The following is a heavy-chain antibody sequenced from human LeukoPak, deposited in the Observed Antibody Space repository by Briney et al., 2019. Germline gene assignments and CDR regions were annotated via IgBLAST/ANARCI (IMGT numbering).Heavy chain of an antibody. CDR3: ARGGVNLVDH. CDR1: GFPFNSFW. J-gene: IGHJ4*02. Sequence: GGSLRLYCAASGFPFNSFWMHWVRQAPGKGLVWVSDMNEYSTTIRYADSVKGRFTISRDNAKSILYLQMNNLRAEDTAMYFCARGGVNLVDHWGQGTLVTVSS. V-gene: IGHV3-74*01. D-gene: IGHD1-14*01. CDR2: MNEYSTTI.